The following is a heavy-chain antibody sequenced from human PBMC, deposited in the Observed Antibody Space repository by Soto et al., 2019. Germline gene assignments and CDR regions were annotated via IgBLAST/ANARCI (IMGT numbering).Heavy chain of an antibody. CDR3: ARVRYCGGDCYKFDY. CDR1: GFTFISYS. J-gene: IGHJ4*02. D-gene: IGHD2-21*02. CDR2: ISSSSSTI. Sequence: GGSLRLSCAASGFTFISYSINWFRQSPVKGREWVSYISSSSSTIYYADSVKGRFTISRDNAKNSLYLQMNSLRDEDTAVYYCARVRYCGGDCYKFDYWGQGTLVTVSS. V-gene: IGHV3-48*02.